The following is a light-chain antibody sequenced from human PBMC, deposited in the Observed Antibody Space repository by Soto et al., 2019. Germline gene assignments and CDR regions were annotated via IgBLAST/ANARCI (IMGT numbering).Light chain of an antibody. Sequence: EIVLTQSPATLSLSPGERATLSCRASQSVSSYLAWYPQKVGQAPRLLIYDASNRATGIPARFSGSGSGTDFTLTISSLEPEDFAVYYCQQRSNWPPRSTFGGGTKVEIK. CDR2: DAS. CDR3: QQRSNWPPRST. V-gene: IGKV3-11*01. CDR1: QSVSSY. J-gene: IGKJ4*01.